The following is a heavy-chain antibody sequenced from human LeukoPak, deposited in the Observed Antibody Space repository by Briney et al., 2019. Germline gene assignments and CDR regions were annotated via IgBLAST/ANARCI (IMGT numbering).Heavy chain of an antibody. D-gene: IGHD4-17*01. CDR3: ARTRGYGDFYFDY. J-gene: IGHJ4*02. CDR2: INPNSGGT. V-gene: IGHV1-2*02. Sequence: ASVKVSCKASGYTFTGYYMHWVRQAPGQGLEWMGWINPNSGGTNYAQKFQGRVTMTRDTSISTAYMELSRLRSDDTAVYYCARTRGYGDFYFDYWGQGTLFTVSS. CDR1: GYTFTGYY.